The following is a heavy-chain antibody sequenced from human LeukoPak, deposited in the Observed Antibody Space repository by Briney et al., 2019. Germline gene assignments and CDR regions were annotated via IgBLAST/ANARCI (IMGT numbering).Heavy chain of an antibody. D-gene: IGHD3-22*01. Sequence: GGSLRLSCAASGFTFSSYAMSWVRQAPGKGLEWVSAISGSGGSTYYADSVKGRLTISRDNSKNTLYLQMNSLRAEDTAVYYCAKEPRGSGYYYALGYWGQGTLVTVSS. CDR3: AKEPRGSGYYYALGY. CDR2: ISGSGGST. CDR1: GFTFSSYA. J-gene: IGHJ4*02. V-gene: IGHV3-23*01.